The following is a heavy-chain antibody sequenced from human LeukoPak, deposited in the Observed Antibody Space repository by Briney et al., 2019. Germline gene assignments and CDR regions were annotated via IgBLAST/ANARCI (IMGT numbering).Heavy chain of an antibody. Sequence: GGSLRLSCAASGFTFSNAWMSWVRQAPGKGLEWVSAISGSGGSTYYADSVKGRFTISRDNSKNTLYLQMNSLRAEDTAVYYCAKSPTVTVPAGWGQGTLVTVSS. J-gene: IGHJ4*02. V-gene: IGHV3-23*01. CDR2: ISGSGGST. CDR3: AKSPTVTVPAG. D-gene: IGHD4-11*01. CDR1: GFTFSNAW.